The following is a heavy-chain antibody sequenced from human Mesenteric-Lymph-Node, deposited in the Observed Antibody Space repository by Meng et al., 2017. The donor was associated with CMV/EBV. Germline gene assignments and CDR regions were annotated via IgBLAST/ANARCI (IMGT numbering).Heavy chain of an antibody. J-gene: IGHJ6*02. CDR2: INPNSGGT. Sequence: ASVKVSCKASGGTFSSYAISWVRQAPGQGLEWMGWINPNSGGTNYAQKFQGRVTMTRDTSISTAYMELSRLRSDDTAVYYCAREVVDYYYGMDVWGQGTTVTVSS. CDR1: GGTFSSYA. V-gene: IGHV1-2*02. CDR3: AREVVDYYYGMDV.